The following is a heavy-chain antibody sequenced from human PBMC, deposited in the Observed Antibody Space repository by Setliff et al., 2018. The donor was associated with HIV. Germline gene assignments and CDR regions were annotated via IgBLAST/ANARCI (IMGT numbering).Heavy chain of an antibody. CDR2: IYPGDSQT. V-gene: IGHV5-51*01. Sequence: GESLKISCVASGYSFTNKWIGWVRQTPGKGLEWMGIIYPGDSQTKYNPSFQGQVTISVDKSLRTAYLQWSSLKTSDTAFYFCARGADYRDVWGQGTLVNVSS. J-gene: IGHJ4*02. CDR3: ARGADYRDV. CDR1: GYSFTNKW. D-gene: IGHD4-17*01.